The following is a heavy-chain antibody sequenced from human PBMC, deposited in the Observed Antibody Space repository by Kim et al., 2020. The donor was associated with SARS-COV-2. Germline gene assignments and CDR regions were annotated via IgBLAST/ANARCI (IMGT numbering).Heavy chain of an antibody. D-gene: IGHD3-3*01. CDR1: GFTFSSYS. J-gene: IGHJ6*02. CDR3: ASLPRRFYGMDV. V-gene: IGHV3-48*02. CDR2: ISSSSSTI. Sequence: GGSLRLSCAASGFTFSSYSMNWVRQAPGKGLEWVSYISSSSSTIYYADSVKGRFTISRDNAKNSLYLQMNSLRDEDTAVYYCASLPRRFYGMDVWGQGTTVTVSS.